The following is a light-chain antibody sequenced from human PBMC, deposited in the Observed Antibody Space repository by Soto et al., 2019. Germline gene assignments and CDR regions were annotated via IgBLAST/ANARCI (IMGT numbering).Light chain of an antibody. J-gene: IGKJ3*01. Sequence: EIVLTQSPATLSLSPGERATLSCRASQSVGSFLAWYQQKSGQAPRLLIYDASNRAPGIPARFSGSGSGTAFTLTISSLEPEDFAVYYCQHRNNWLGTFGPGTKVDIK. CDR1: QSVGSF. CDR3: QHRNNWLGT. V-gene: IGKV3-11*01. CDR2: DAS.